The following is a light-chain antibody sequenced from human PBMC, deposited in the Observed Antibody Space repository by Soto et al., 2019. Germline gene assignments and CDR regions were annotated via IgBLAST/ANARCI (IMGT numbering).Light chain of an antibody. Sequence: CAPSQRPSASGAPGPSVTLSFGGTENDIGVYDFVSWYQHHPGKAPRLIIYEVVQRPSGVPDRFSGSKSGNTASLTISGLQAEDEADYYCCSYATGSTYVFGTGTKVTVL. CDR2: EVV. CDR1: ENDIGVYDF. CDR3: CSYATGSTYV. J-gene: IGLJ1*01. V-gene: IGLV2-8*01.